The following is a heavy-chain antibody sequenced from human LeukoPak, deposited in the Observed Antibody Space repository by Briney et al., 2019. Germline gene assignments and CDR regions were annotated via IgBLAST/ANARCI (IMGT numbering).Heavy chain of an antibody. CDR2: MYYSGGT. CDR1: GGSISSSSYY. V-gene: IGHV4-39*01. J-gene: IGHJ3*02. D-gene: IGHD3-22*01. CDR3: ARLSHYDSSGYPVDAFDI. Sequence: SETLSLTCTVSGGSISSSSYYWGWIRQAPGKGLEWIGSMYYSGGTYYNPSLKSRVTISVDTSKNQFSLKLSSVTAADTAVYYCARLSHYDSSGYPVDAFDIWGQGTMVTVSS.